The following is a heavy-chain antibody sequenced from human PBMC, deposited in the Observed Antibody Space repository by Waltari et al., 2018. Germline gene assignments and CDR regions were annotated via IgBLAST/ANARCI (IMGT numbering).Heavy chain of an antibody. CDR1: GFTFSTYN. Sequence: EVQLVESGGGLVQPGESLRLSCAASGFTFSTYNMNWVRKAPGKWLEWVSYISSSTTTYYADYVKGRFTSSRDNAKNSLYLQMNSLRAEDTALYYCARGRDGYIQDVFDIWGQGTMVSVSS. J-gene: IGHJ3*02. CDR3: ARGRDGYIQDVFDI. D-gene: IGHD5-12*01. V-gene: IGHV3-48*01. CDR2: ISSSTTT.